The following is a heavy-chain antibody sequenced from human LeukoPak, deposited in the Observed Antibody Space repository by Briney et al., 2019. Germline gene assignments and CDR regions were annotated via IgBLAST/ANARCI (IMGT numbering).Heavy chain of an antibody. CDR1: GGSIRNYY. CDR2: TSDSGHT. J-gene: IGHJ2*01. Sequence: PSETLSLTCTVSGGSIRNYYWNWIRQPPGKGLEWIGYTSDSGHTDYNPSLKSRVTISVDTSKNQFSLKLSSVTAADTAVYYCARQGSGWYFDLWGRGTLVTVSS. CDR3: ARQGSGWYFDL. V-gene: IGHV4-59*08.